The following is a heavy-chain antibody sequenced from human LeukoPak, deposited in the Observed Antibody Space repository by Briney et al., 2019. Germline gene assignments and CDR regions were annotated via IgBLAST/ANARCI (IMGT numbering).Heavy chain of an antibody. CDR2: IYYSGYT. Sequence: SETLSLTCIVSGGSIRSYYWSWIRQPPGKGLEWIGYIYYSGYTNYSPSLKSRVTISIDTSKNQFSLDLNSLTAADTAVYYCARAMSNYQIFDYWGQGIPVTVSS. CDR1: GGSIRSYY. D-gene: IGHD3-10*01. CDR3: ARAMSNYQIFDY. J-gene: IGHJ4*02. V-gene: IGHV4-59*01.